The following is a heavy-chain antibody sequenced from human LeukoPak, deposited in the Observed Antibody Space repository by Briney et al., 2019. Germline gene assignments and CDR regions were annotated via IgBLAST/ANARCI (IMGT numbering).Heavy chain of an antibody. V-gene: IGHV4-4*07. CDR1: GGFISSYY. Sequence: PSETLSLTCTVSGGFISSYYWNWIRQPAGRGLEWIGRIYTSGSTNYNPSLKSRVTISVDKSKNQFFLKLSSVTAADTAVYYCARDGYSGSYFFDYWGQGTLVTVSS. D-gene: IGHD1-26*01. CDR3: ARDGYSGSYFFDY. CDR2: IYTSGST. J-gene: IGHJ4*02.